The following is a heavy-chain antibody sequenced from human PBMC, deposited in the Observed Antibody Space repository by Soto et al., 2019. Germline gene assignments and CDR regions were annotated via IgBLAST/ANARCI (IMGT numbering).Heavy chain of an antibody. CDR1: GFTFSDSW. Sequence: GGSLRLSCAASGFTFSDSWMNWVRQAPGKGLEWVASTVPDGSERYYVDSVKGRFTISRDNTKTSLYLQMNSLIVDDTAIYYCARDRGYNCFDLWGQGTLVTVSS. V-gene: IGHV3-7*01. J-gene: IGHJ5*01. CDR2: TVPDGSER. CDR3: ARDRGYNCFDL.